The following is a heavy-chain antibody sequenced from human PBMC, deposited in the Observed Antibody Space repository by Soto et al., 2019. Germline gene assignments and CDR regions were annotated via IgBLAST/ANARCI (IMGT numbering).Heavy chain of an antibody. CDR3: ARGSSAITGTHYYYGLHV. CDR2: IRNKANSYTT. Sequence: EVQLVESGGGLVQPGGSLRLSCVASGFTFSDHYMDWVRQAPGKGLEWVGRIRNKANSYTTEYAASVKGKFTITRDDSKNSLFLQMNSLKTEDTAAYYCARGSSAITGTHYYYGLHVWGQGTTVTVSS. CDR1: GFTFSDHY. D-gene: IGHD1-20*01. V-gene: IGHV3-72*01. J-gene: IGHJ6*02.